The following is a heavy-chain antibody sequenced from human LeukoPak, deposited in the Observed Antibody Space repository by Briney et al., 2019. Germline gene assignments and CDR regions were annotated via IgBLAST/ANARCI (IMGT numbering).Heavy chain of an antibody. CDR1: GYTFTSYG. Sequence: ASVKVSCKASGYTFTSYGISWVRQAPGQGLEWMGWISGNNGNTNYAQHLQGRVTMTTDTSTSTAYMELRSLRSDDTAVYSCARDVFSTYYYDSSGLGDAFEIWGRGTMVTVSS. J-gene: IGHJ3*02. V-gene: IGHV1-18*01. D-gene: IGHD3-22*01. CDR3: ARDVFSTYYYDSSGLGDAFEI. CDR2: ISGNNGNT.